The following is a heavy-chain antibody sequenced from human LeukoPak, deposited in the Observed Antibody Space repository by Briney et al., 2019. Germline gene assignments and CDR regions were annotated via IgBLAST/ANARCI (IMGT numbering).Heavy chain of an antibody. CDR2: TSGSGGST. CDR1: GFTFSSYA. Sequence: GGSLRLSCAASGFTFSSYAMSWVRRAPGKGLEWVSATSGSGGSTYYADSVKGRFTISRDTSKNTLYLQMNSLRAEATAVYYCAKTELRYCSSTSCWFDYWGQGTLVTVSS. V-gene: IGHV3-23*01. J-gene: IGHJ4*02. CDR3: AKTELRYCSSTSCWFDY. D-gene: IGHD2-2*01.